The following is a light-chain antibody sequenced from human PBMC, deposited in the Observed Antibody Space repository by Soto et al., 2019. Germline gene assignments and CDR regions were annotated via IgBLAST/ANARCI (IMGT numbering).Light chain of an antibody. Sequence: IVMTQSPATLYVSPGERATLSCRASQSVSSNLAWYQQKPGQAPRLLIYGASTRATGIPARFSGSGSGTEFTLTISSLQSEDFAVYYCQQYNNWPWTFGQGTKVDIK. V-gene: IGKV3-15*01. CDR3: QQYNNWPWT. J-gene: IGKJ1*01. CDR1: QSVSSN. CDR2: GAS.